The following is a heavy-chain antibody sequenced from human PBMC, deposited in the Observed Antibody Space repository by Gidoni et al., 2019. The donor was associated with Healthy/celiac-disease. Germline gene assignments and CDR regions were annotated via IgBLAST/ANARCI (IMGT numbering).Heavy chain of an antibody. D-gene: IGHD6-13*01. Sequence: VQLQESGPGSVKPSENLSLTCTVSGASLGSYYWSWIRPPPGKGLEWIGYIYYSGSTNYNPSLKSRVTISVDTSKNQFSLKLSSVTAADTAVYYCAREGYSSSWSYYYYYMDVWGKGTTVTVSS. V-gene: IGHV4-59*01. CDR3: AREGYSSSWSYYYYYMDV. CDR2: IYYSGST. J-gene: IGHJ6*03. CDR1: GASLGSYY.